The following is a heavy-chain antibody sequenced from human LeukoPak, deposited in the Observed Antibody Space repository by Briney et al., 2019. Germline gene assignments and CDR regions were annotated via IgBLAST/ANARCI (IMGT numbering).Heavy chain of an antibody. CDR1: GGSISSYY. V-gene: IGHV4-4*07. CDR2: IYISGST. D-gene: IGHD5-18*01. CDR3: AREDTAMVTFDY. J-gene: IGHJ4*02. Sequence: SETLSLTCTVSGGSISSYYWSWIRQPAGKGLEWIGRIYISGSTNYNPSLKSRVTISVDTSKNQFSLKLSSVTAADTAVYYCAREDTAMVTFDYWGQGTLVTVSS.